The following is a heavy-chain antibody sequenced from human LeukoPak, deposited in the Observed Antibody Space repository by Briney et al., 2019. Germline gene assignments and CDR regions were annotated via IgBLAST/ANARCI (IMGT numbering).Heavy chain of an antibody. CDR3: ARLLPPAGSAFDI. CDR2: INPSGGST. D-gene: IGHD6-19*01. Sequence: ASVKVSCKASGYTFTSYYMHWVRQAPGQGLEWMGIINPSGGSTSYAQKFQGRVTMTRDTSTSTVYVELSSLRSEDTAVYYCARLLPPAGSAFDIWGQGTMVTVSS. V-gene: IGHV1-46*01. CDR1: GYTFTSYY. J-gene: IGHJ3*02.